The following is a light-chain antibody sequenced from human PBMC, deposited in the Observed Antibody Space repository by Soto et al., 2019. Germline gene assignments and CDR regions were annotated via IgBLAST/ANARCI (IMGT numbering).Light chain of an antibody. V-gene: IGKV3-20*01. CDR2: GAS. J-gene: IGKJ2*01. CDR1: QSVSSSY. Sequence: EIVLTQSPGTLSLSPGESATLSCRASQSVSSSYSAWYQQKPGQAPRLLIYGASTRATGIPDRFSGSGSGTDFTLTITRLEPEDFAVYYCQQYGSSPFTFGQGTKLEIK. CDR3: QQYGSSPFT.